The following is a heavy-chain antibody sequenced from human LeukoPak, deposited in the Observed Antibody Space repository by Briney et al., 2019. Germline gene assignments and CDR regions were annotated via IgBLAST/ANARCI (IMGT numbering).Heavy chain of an antibody. CDR3: ARDWWELSFWFDP. CDR2: INPNSGGT. V-gene: IGHV1-2*02. D-gene: IGHD1-26*01. J-gene: IGHJ5*02. CDR1: GYTFTGYY. Sequence: ASVKVSCKASGYTFTGYYMHWVRQAPGQGLEWMGWINPNSGGTNYAQKFQGRVTMTRDTSISTAYMELSRLRSDDSAVYYCARDWWELSFWFDPWGQGTLVTVSS.